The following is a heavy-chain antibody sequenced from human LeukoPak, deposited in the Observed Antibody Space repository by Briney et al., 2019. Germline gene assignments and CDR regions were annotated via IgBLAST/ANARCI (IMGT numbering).Heavy chain of an antibody. CDR1: GFTFSTYS. V-gene: IGHV3-23*01. D-gene: IGHD1-7*01. CDR2: ISGSGGST. CDR3: AKSNWNYEDY. Sequence: GGSLRLSCAASGFTFSTYSMNWVRQAPGKGLEWVSAISGSGGSTYYADSVKGRFTISRDNSKNTLYLQMNSLRAEDTAVYYCAKSNWNYEDYWGQGTLVTVSS. J-gene: IGHJ4*02.